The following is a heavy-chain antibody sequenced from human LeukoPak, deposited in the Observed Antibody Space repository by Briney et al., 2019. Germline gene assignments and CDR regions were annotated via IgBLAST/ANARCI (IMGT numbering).Heavy chain of an antibody. CDR2: IYYSGST. J-gene: IGHJ5*02. CDR1: GGSISSYY. D-gene: IGHD3-10*01. CDR3: ARHTTAYYYGSGLNWFDP. V-gene: IGHV4-59*01. Sequence: SETLSLTCTVSGGSISSYYWSWIRQPPGKGLEWIGYIYYSGSTNYNPSLKSRVTISVDTSKNQFSLKLSSVTAADTAVYYCARHTTAYYYGSGLNWFDPWGQGTLVTVSS.